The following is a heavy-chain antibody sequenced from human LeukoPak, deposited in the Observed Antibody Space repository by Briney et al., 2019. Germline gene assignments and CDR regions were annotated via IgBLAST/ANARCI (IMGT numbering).Heavy chain of an antibody. CDR3: AKRTMIVVAVGDYFDY. CDR1: GFTLDDYA. V-gene: IGHV3-9*03. CDR2: ISWNSVNI. Sequence: GRSLRLSCAASGFTLDDYAMHWVRQAPGKGLEWVSGISWNSVNIGYADSVKGRFTISRDNAKNSLYLQMNSLRAEDMALYYCAKRTMIVVAVGDYFDYWGQGTLVTVSS. J-gene: IGHJ4*02. D-gene: IGHD3-22*01.